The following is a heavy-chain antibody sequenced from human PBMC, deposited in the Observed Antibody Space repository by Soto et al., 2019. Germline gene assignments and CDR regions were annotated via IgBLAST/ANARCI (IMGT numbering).Heavy chain of an antibody. D-gene: IGHD3-3*01. Sequence: QMQLQESGPGLVKPSGTLSLTCTVSGDSIGSREYYWGWIRQPPGKGLEWIGTAYYNGNTYYNPSFKSSRSISLLASSNQFSLELTSVTAADTAVYYCARQPFVNEYDHSYFGSRGQGILVNVSS. V-gene: IGHV4-39*01. CDR2: AYYNGNT. J-gene: IGHJ4*02. CDR1: GDSIGSREYY. CDR3: ARQPFVNEYDHSYFGS.